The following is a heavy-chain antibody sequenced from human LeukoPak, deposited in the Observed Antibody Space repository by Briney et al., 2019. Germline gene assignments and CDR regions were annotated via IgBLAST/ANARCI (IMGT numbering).Heavy chain of an antibody. J-gene: IGHJ4*02. V-gene: IGHV4-39*07. CDR1: GGSISSGDYY. CDR2: INHSGST. D-gene: IGHD4-17*01. Sequence: SETLSLTCTVSGGSISSGDYYWSWIRQPPGKGLEWIGEINHSGSTNYNPSLKSRVTISVDKSKNQFSLKLSSVTAADTAVYYCARERVDYGFDYWGQGTLVTVSS. CDR3: ARERVDYGFDY.